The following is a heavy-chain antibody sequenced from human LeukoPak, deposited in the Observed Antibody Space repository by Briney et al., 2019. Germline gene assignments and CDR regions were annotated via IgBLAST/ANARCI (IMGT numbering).Heavy chain of an antibody. CDR3: AREISGYSDY. CDR1: GYTFTVYY. D-gene: IGHD3-22*01. J-gene: IGHJ4*02. CDR2: INANSGDT. Sequence: GASMKVSWKASGYTFTVYYMHWVPQAPGQGLEWMGWINANSGDTKYAQKFQGRVTMTRDTSISTAYMELSRLRSDDTAMYYCAREISGYSDYWGQGTLVTVSS. V-gene: IGHV1-2*02.